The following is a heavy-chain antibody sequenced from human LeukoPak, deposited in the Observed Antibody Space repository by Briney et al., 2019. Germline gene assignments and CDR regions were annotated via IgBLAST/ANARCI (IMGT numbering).Heavy chain of an antibody. CDR3: ARGKRYDSSSIDY. CDR2: IYYSGST. CDR1: GGSISSYY. J-gene: IGHJ4*02. Sequence: SETLSLTCTVSGGSISSYYWSWIRQPPGKGLEWIGYIYYSGSTNYNPSLKSRVTISVDTSKNQFSLKLSSVTAADTAVYYCARGKRYDSSSIDYWGQGTLVTVPS. D-gene: IGHD3-22*01. V-gene: IGHV4-59*01.